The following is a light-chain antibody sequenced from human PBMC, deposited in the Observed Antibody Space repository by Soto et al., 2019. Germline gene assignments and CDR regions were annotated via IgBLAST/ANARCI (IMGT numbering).Light chain of an antibody. V-gene: IGKV1-39*01. CDR3: QQSYSTLLT. CDR2: AAS. CDR1: QSISSH. J-gene: IGKJ4*01. Sequence: DIQMTQSPSSLSASVGDRVTITCRASQSISSHLNWYQQKPGKAPKLLIYAASSLQSGVPSRFSGSGSGTDFTLTISSLQPEDSATYYCQQSYSTLLTFGGGTKVEIK.